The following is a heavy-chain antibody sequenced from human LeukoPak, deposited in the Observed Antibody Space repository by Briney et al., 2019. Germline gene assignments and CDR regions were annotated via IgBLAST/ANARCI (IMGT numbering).Heavy chain of an antibody. V-gene: IGHV1-8*01. CDR3: ARAEGGGYSSSSGGYYMDV. CDR2: MNPNSGNT. Sequence: ASVKVSCKASGYTFTSYDINWVRQATGQGLEWMGWMNPNSGNTGYAQKFQGRVTMTRNTSISTAYMELSSLRSEDTAVYYFARAEGGGYSSSSGGYYMDVWGKGTTVTLSS. CDR1: GYTFTSYD. D-gene: IGHD6-6*01. J-gene: IGHJ6*03.